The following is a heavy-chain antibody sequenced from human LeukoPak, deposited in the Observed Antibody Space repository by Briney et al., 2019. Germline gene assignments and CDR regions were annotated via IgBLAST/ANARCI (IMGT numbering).Heavy chain of an antibody. D-gene: IGHD6-13*01. V-gene: IGHV4-34*01. CDR3: ARYSAAAASYFDY. Sequence: SSETLSLTCAVYGGSFSGYYWSWIRQPPGKGLEWIGEINHSGSTNYNPSLKSRVTISVDTSKNQFSLKLSSVTAADTAVYYCARYSAAAASYFDYWGQGTLVTVSS. J-gene: IGHJ4*02. CDR1: GGSFSGYY. CDR2: INHSGST.